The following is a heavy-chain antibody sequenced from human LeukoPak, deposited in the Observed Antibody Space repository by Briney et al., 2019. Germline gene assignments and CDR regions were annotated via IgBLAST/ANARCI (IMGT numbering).Heavy chain of an antibody. CDR1: GGSIRSSPYY. CDR2: LHYSGTT. CDR3: ARGGASNRYNYYYYYMDV. D-gene: IGHD1-14*01. V-gene: IGHV4-39*01. Sequence: SETLSLTCTVSGGSIRSSPYYWGWVRQPPGKGLEWIGSLHYSGTTNYNPSLKSRVTISADTSKNQFSLKLSSVTAADTAVYYCARGGASNRYNYYYYYMDVWGKGTTVTVSS. J-gene: IGHJ6*03.